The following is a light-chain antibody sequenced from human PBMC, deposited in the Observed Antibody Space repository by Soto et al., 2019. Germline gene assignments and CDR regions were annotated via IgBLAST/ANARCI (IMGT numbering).Light chain of an antibody. CDR3: QQYGSSPPYT. Sequence: EIVLTQSPGTLYLSPGERATLSCRASQSVSTSYLAWYQQKPGQAPRLLIYGASSRATGIPDRFSGSGSGTDFNLTISRLEPEDLAVYYCQQYGSSPPYTFGQGTKLEIK. CDR1: QSVSTSY. CDR2: GAS. J-gene: IGKJ2*01. V-gene: IGKV3-20*01.